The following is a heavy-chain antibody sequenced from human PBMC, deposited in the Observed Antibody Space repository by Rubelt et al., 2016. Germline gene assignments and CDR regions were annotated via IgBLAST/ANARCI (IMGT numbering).Heavy chain of an antibody. CDR2: INHSGST. J-gene: IGHJ4*02. D-gene: IGHD3-22*01. V-gene: IGHV4-34*01. CDR1: GGSFSGYY. Sequence: QVQLQQWGAGLLKPSETLSLTCAVYGGSFSGYYWSWIRQPPGKGLEWIGEINHSGSTNYNPSLKSGVTISVDPSKNQFSLRLSSVTAADTAVYYCARGNTMIVVEHWVYYFDYWGQGTLVTVSS. CDR3: ARGNTMIVVEHWVYYFDY.